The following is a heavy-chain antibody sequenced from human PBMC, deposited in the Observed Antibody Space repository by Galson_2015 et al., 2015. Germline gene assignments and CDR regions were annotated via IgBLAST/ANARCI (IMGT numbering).Heavy chain of an antibody. Sequence: IGNIYYSGTTYYNPSLKSRVTLSVDTSRNHFSLKLASVTAADTAVYYCARQYSSNWHIPVGFDPWGQGILVTVSS. CDR3: ARQYSSNWHIPVGFDP. J-gene: IGHJ5*02. CDR2: IYYSGTT. D-gene: IGHD6-13*01. V-gene: IGHV4-39*01.